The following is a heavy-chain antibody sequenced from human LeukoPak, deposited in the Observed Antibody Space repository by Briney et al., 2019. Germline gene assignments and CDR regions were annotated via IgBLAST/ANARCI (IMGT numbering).Heavy chain of an antibody. Sequence: GGSLRLSCAASGFTFNDYAMSWVRQTPGKGLEWVSAISGSGGSRYYTDSVKGRFTISRDNSKNTLFLQMNSLRAGDTAVYYCAKDARRTSGWYFFDYWGQGTLVTVSS. J-gene: IGHJ4*02. CDR1: GFTFNDYA. CDR2: ISGSGGSR. V-gene: IGHV3-23*01. D-gene: IGHD6-19*01. CDR3: AKDARRTSGWYFFDY.